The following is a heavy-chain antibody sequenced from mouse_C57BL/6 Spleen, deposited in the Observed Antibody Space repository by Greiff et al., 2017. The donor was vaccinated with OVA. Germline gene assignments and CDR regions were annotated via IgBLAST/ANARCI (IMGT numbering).Heavy chain of an antibody. CDR3: ARPDTTGYFDV. Sequence: EVQRVESGGGLVKPGGSLKLSCAASGFTFSDYGMHWVRQAPEKGLEWVAYISSGSSTIYYADTVKGRFTISSDNAKNTRFLQMTSLRSEDTAMYYCARPDTTGYFDVWGTGTTVTVSS. CDR1: GFTFSDYG. V-gene: IGHV5-17*01. J-gene: IGHJ1*03. D-gene: IGHD1-1*01. CDR2: ISSGSSTI.